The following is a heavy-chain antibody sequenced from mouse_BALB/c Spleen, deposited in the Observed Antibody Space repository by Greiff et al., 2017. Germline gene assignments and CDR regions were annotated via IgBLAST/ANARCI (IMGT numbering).Heavy chain of an antibody. D-gene: IGHD2-14*01. Sequence: EVQGVESGGGLVQPGGSRKLSCAASGFTFSSFGMHWVRQAPEKGLEWVAYISSGSSTIYYPDSVKGRFTISRDNAKNTLYLQMSSLKSEDTAMYYCTRARYDDAMDYWGQGTSVTVSS. CDR1: GFTFSSFG. CDR3: TRARYDDAMDY. J-gene: IGHJ4*01. CDR2: ISSGSSTI. V-gene: IGHV5-17*02.